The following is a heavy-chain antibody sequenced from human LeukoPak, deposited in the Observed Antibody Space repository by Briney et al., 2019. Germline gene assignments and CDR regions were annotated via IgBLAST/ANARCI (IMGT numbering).Heavy chain of an antibody. V-gene: IGHV3-7*02. Sequence: GGSLRLSCAASGFTFSSYWMSWVRQAPGKGLQWVANIKQDGSDKYYVDSVKGRFTISRDNAKNSLNLQMSSLRAEDTALFYCARASYYYDSSGGYAFDIWGQGTMVTVSS. J-gene: IGHJ3*02. CDR1: GFTFSSYW. D-gene: IGHD3-22*01. CDR2: IKQDGSDK. CDR3: ARASYYYDSSGGYAFDI.